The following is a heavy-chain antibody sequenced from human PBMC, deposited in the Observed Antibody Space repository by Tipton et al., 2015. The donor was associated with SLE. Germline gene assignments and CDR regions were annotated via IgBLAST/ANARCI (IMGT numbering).Heavy chain of an antibody. Sequence: QSRAEVKKPGASVKVSCKASGYTFTSYDINWVRQATGQGLEWMGWMNPNSGNTGYAQKFQGRVTMTRNTSISTAYMELSSLRSEDTAVYYCARAQGTSYYYYYMDVWGKGTTVTVSS. V-gene: IGHV1-8*01. CDR2: MNPNSGNT. CDR1: GYTFTSYD. J-gene: IGHJ6*03. D-gene: IGHD2-2*01. CDR3: ARAQGTSYYYYYMDV.